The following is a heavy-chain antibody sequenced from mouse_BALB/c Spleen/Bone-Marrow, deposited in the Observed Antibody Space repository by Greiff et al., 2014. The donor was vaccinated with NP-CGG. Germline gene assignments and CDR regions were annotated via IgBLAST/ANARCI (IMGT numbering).Heavy chain of an antibody. V-gene: IGHV1-9*01. CDR2: ILSGSGST. D-gene: IGHD3-1*01. Sequence: QVQLQQSGAELMKPGASVKISCKATGYTFSSYWIEWVKQRPGHGLEWIGEILSGSGSTNYNEKFKGKATFTADTSSHTAYMQLSSLTSEDSAVYYCARELGLRLAYWGQGTLVTVSA. CDR1: GYTFSSYW. J-gene: IGHJ3*01. CDR3: ARELGLRLAY.